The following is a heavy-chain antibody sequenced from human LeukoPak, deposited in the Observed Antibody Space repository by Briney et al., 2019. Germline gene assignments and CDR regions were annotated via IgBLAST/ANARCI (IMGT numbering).Heavy chain of an antibody. D-gene: IGHD2/OR15-2a*01. CDR1: GFTFSTNW. CDR3: ARGGTRSPID. J-gene: IGHJ4*02. V-gene: IGHV3-7*01. Sequence: GGSLRLSCAASGFTFSTNWMIWLRQAPEKGLEWMANIKEDGSATYYVDSVKGRFTISRDNAKNSLYLQMNSLRAEDTAIYYCARGGTRSPIDWGPGTLVTVSS. CDR2: IKEDGSAT.